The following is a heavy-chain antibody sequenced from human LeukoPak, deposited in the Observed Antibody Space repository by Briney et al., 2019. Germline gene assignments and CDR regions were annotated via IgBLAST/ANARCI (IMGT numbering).Heavy chain of an antibody. CDR2: IYYSGST. Sequence: SETLPLTCTVSGGSISSGGYYWSWIRQHPGKGLEWIGYIYYSGSTYYNPSLKSRVTISVDTSKNQFSLKLSSVTAADTAVYYCARVRPAEWELLDSCFDYWGQGTLVTVSS. D-gene: IGHD1-26*01. J-gene: IGHJ4*02. CDR1: GGSISSGGYY. CDR3: ARVRPAEWELLDSCFDY. V-gene: IGHV4-31*03.